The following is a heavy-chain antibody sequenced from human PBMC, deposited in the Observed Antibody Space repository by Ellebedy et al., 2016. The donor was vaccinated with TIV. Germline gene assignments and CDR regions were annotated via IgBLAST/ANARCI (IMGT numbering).Heavy chain of an antibody. D-gene: IGHD3-9*01. J-gene: IGHJ3*01. CDR1: GFTFSHFA. CDR2: ISWNSGSV. Sequence: SLKISXAASGFTFSHFAMTCVRQAPGKGLEWVSGISWNSGSVGYADSVKGRFTISRDNAKNSLYLQMDGLRTDDTALYFCVKDRHFDWISVDDNALDFWGQGTMVTVSS. V-gene: IGHV3-9*01. CDR3: VKDRHFDWISVDDNALDF.